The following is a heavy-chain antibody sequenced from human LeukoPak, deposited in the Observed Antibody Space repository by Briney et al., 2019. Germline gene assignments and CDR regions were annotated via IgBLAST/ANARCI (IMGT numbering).Heavy chain of an antibody. Sequence: GASLKISCQGSGYRFTDYWIAWVRQLPRKGLEWMGIIYPGDSDNRYNPSFQGQVTFSADKSITTAYLQWSSLKASDTAMYYCARRSYCYSTSCYGYWFDSWGQGTRVTVSS. D-gene: IGHD2-2*01. CDR3: ARRSYCYSTSCYGYWFDS. CDR1: GYRFTDYW. J-gene: IGHJ5*01. V-gene: IGHV5-51*01. CDR2: IYPGDSDN.